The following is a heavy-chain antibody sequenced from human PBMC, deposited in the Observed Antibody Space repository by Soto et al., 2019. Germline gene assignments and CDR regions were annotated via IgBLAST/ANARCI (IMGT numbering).Heavy chain of an antibody. CDR1: GFTFSSYE. Sequence: GGSLRLSCAASGFTFSSYEMNWVRQAPGKGLEWVSYISSSGSTIYYADSVKGRFTISRDNAKNSLYLQMNSLRAEDTAVYYCERDRSNGWLDPWGQGTMVTVYS. J-gene: IGHJ5*02. CDR3: ERDRSNGWLDP. V-gene: IGHV3-48*03. D-gene: IGHD2-8*01. CDR2: ISSSGSTI.